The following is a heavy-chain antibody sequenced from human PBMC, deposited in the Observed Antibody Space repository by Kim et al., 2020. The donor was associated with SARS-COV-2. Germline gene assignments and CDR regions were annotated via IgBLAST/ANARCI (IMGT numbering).Heavy chain of an antibody. Sequence: SETLSLTCTVSGGSISSSSYYWGWIRQPPGKGLEWIGSIYYSGSTYYNPSLKSRVTISVDTSKNQFSLKLSSVTAADTAVYYCARVGAPRNYYYGMDVWG. D-gene: IGHD1-26*01. CDR2: IYYSGST. J-gene: IGHJ6*01. V-gene: IGHV4-39*01. CDR3: ARVGAPRNYYYGMDV. CDR1: GGSISSSSYY.